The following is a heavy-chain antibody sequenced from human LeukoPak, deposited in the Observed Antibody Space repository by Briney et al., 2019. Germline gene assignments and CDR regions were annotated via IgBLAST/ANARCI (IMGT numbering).Heavy chain of an antibody. CDR3: ASVRGYSSGWYASGFDP. CDR1: GGSISRGGYY. D-gene: IGHD6-19*01. CDR2: IYYSGST. V-gene: IGHV4-61*05. J-gene: IGHJ5*02. Sequence: SETLSLTCTVSGGSISRGGYYWGWIRQPRGKGLEWIGYIYYSGSTNYNPSLKSRVTISLDTSKNQFSLKLTSVTAADTAVYDCASVRGYSSGWYASGFDPWGQGTLVTVSS.